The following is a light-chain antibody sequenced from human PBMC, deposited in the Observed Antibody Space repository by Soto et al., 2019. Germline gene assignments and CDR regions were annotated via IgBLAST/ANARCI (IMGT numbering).Light chain of an antibody. V-gene: IGKV3-20*01. CDR2: DAS. CDR3: QQYGSSPR. CDR1: QSVSSSN. Sequence: EIVLTQSPGTLSLSPGERATLSCRASQSVSSSNLAWYQQKPGQAPVLVIYDASSRATGIPDRFSGSGSGTDFPPTINRLADEDFAVYYCQQYGSSPRFGHGTKVDI. J-gene: IGKJ3*01.